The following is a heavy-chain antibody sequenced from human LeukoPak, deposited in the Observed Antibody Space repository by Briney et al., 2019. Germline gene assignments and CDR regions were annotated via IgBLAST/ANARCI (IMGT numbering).Heavy chain of an antibody. CDR3: AREPYSSGWYFSYYFDY. V-gene: IGHV3-53*05. D-gene: IGHD6-19*01. CDR2: IYTGGNT. Sequence: PGGSLRLSCAASGFTVDSNYLSWVRQAPGKGLEWVSTIYTGGNTYYADSVKGRFTISRDNSKNTLYLQMNSLRAEDTAVYYCAREPYSSGWYFSYYFDYWGQGTLVTVSS. CDR1: GFTVDSNY. J-gene: IGHJ4*02.